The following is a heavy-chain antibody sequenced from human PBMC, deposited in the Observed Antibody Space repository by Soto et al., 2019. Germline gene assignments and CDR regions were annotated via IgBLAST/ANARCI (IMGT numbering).Heavy chain of an antibody. J-gene: IGHJ5*02. CDR2: ISDSATTM. CDR1: RFTFSDDY. Sequence: GGSLRLSCAASRFTFSDDYMSWIRQAPGKWREWISHISDSATTMYYADSVKGRFTISRDPARKSLFLHMNSLRAEDAAVYYCARNTAFISSVLFNPWGQGTLVTVS. D-gene: IGHD3-22*01. V-gene: IGHV3-11*01. CDR3: ARNTAFISSVLFNP.